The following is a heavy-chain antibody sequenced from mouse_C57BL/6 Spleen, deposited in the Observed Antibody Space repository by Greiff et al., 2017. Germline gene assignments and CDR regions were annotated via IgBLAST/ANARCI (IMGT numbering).Heavy chain of an antibody. D-gene: IGHD2-5*01. CDR1: GYTFTSYW. Sequence: VQLQQPGAELVKPGASVKMSCKASGYTFTSYWITWVKQRPGQGLEWIGDIYPGSGSTNYNEKFKSKATLTVDTSSSTAYMQLSSLTSEDSAVYYCARSGSNYDAMDDWGQGTSVTVSS. J-gene: IGHJ4*01. CDR3: ARSGSNYDAMDD. V-gene: IGHV1-55*01. CDR2: IYPGSGST.